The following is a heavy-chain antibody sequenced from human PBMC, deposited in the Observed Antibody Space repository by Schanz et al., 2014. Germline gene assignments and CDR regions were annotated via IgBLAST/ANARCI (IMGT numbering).Heavy chain of an antibody. CDR2: ITGGSTTYT. V-gene: IGHV3-11*06. D-gene: IGHD3-10*01. J-gene: IGHJ6*02. CDR3: ARSGVDV. CDR1: GFTFSDYY. Sequence: QVQLVESGGGLVKPGGSLRLSCAASGFTFSDYYMSWIRQAPGKGLEWVSCITGGSTTYTYYADSVRGRFTISRDNAKSSVYLQMNSLRAEDTAVYYCARSGVDVWGQGTTVTVSS.